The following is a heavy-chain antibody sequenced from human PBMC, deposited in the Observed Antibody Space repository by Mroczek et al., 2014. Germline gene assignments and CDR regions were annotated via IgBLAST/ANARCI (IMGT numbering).Heavy chain of an antibody. Sequence: QVQLQQWGAGLLKPSETLSLTCAVYGGSFSGYYWSWIRQPPGKGLEWIGEINHSGSTNYNPSLKSRVTISVDTSKNQFSLKLSSVTAADTAVYYCARGRSKVPVATYYYYYYGMDVWGQGTTVTVSS. CDR2: INHSGST. J-gene: IGHJ6*02. CDR3: ARGRSKVPVATYYYYYYGMDV. D-gene: IGHD2-15*01. CDR1: GGSFSGYY. V-gene: IGHV4-34*01.